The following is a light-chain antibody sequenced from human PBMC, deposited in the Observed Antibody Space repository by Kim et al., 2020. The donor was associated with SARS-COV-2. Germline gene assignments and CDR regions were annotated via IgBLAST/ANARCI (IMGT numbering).Light chain of an antibody. CDR1: QDIRND. Sequence: ASVGDRVTITCRASQDIRNDLGWYQQNPGRAPKRLIYGASSLQSGVPSRFSGSGSGTAFTLTITSVQPEDFATYFCLQHSTYPITFGQGTRLEIK. J-gene: IGKJ5*01. CDR3: LQHSTYPIT. V-gene: IGKV1-17*01. CDR2: GAS.